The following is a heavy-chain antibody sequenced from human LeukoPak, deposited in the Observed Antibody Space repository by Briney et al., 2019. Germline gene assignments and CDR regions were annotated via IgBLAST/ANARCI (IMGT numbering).Heavy chain of an antibody. J-gene: IGHJ4*02. CDR3: ARDAYDSSGYDYFDY. Sequence: SETLSLTCTVSGGSISSYYWSWLRQPAGKGLEWIGRIYTSGSTNYNPSLKSRVTMSVDTSKNQFSLKLSSVTAADTAVYYCARDAYDSSGYDYFDYWGQGTLVTVSS. V-gene: IGHV4-4*07. CDR1: GGSISSYY. CDR2: IYTSGST. D-gene: IGHD3-22*01.